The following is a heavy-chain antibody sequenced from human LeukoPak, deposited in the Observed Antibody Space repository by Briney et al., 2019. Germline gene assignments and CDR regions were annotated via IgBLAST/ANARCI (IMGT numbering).Heavy chain of an antibody. J-gene: IGHJ4*02. CDR1: GGSISSYY. CDR3: ARGGSSSSGRYFDY. V-gene: IGHV4-4*07. Sequence: KPSETLSLTCTVSGGSISSYYWSWIRQPAGKGLEWVGRIYTSGSTNYNPSLKSRVTISVDKSKNQFSLKLSPVTAADTAVYYCARGGSSSSGRYFDYWGQGTLVTVSS. CDR2: IYTSGST. D-gene: IGHD6-6*01.